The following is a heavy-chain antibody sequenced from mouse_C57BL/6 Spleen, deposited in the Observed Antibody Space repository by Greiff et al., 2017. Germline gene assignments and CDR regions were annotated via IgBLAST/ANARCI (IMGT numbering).Heavy chain of an antibody. CDR2: IYPRSGNT. CDR3: GSSGYSRHYFDY. V-gene: IGHV1-81*01. Sequence: VQLQQSGAELARPGASVKLSCKASGYTFTSYGISWVKQRTGQGLEWIGEIYPRSGNTYYNEKFKGKATLTADKSSSTAYMELRSLTSEDSAVYFCGSSGYSRHYFDYWGQGTTLTVSS. CDR1: GYTFTSYG. J-gene: IGHJ2*01. D-gene: IGHD2-3*01.